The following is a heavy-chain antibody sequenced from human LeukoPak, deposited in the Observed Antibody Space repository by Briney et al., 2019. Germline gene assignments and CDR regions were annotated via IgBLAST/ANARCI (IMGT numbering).Heavy chain of an antibody. J-gene: IGHJ6*03. CDR1: GFTFDDYA. D-gene: IGHD6-6*01. V-gene: IGHV3-9*01. Sequence: SGGSLRLSCAASGFTFDDYAMHWVRQAPGKGLEWVSGISWNSGSIGYADSVKGRFTISRDNAKNSLYLQMNSLRAEDTALYYCAKSSSSSDYYYYYMDVWGKGTTVTVSS. CDR3: AKSSSSSDYYYYYMDV. CDR2: ISWNSGSI.